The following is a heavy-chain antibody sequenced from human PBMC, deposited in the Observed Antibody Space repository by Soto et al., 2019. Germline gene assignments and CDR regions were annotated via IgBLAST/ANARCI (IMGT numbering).Heavy chain of an antibody. CDR3: AKEFGNSPLGSIAARSDYYYYGMDV. Sequence: GGSLRLSCAASGFTFSSYGMHWVRQAPGKGLEWVAVISYDGSNKYYADSVKGRFTISRDNSKNTLYLQMNSLRAEDTAVYYCAKEFGNSPLGSIAARSDYYYYGMDVWGQGTTVTVSS. CDR1: GFTFSSYG. V-gene: IGHV3-30*18. D-gene: IGHD6-6*01. CDR2: ISYDGSNK. J-gene: IGHJ6*02.